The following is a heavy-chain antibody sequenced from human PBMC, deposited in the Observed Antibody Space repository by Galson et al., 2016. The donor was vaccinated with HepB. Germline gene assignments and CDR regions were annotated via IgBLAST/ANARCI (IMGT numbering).Heavy chain of an antibody. D-gene: IGHD3-22*01. J-gene: IGHJ1*01. CDR3: ARDSEPTSQCDSSGYYPDCFRH. V-gene: IGHV3-21*01. CDR2: ISSRSTYI. Sequence: SLRLSCAASGFTFATYNIHWVRQAPGKGLEWVSSISSRSTYIFCADSVKGRFTISRDNAKNSLFLQMNGLRAEDTAVYYCARDSEPTSQCDSSGYYPDCFRHWGQGTLVTVSS. CDR1: GFTFATYN.